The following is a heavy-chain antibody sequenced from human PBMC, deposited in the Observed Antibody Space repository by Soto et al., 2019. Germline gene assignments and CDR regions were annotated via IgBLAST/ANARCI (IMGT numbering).Heavy chain of an antibody. CDR3: VREDYHDGSGYFLR. J-gene: IGHJ4*02. CDR2: INPSGAST. Sequence: ASVKVSCKASGYTFTSYYMHWVRQAPGQGLEWVGMINPSGASTSYGQKFPGRVTMTRDTSTSTLYMELSSLGSEDTAVYYCVREDYHDGSGYFLRWGQGTLVTVSS. CDR1: GYTFTSYY. V-gene: IGHV1-46*03. D-gene: IGHD3-22*01.